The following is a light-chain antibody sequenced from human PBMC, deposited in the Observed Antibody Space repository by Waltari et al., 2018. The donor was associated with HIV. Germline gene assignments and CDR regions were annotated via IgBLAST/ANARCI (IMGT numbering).Light chain of an antibody. V-gene: IGLV2-11*01. CDR3: CLYAGTYTWV. CDR2: DVT. J-gene: IGLJ2*01. Sequence: QSALTQPRSVSGSPGQSVTISCRGSSTDIGYYKYVSWYQQHPGKVPKLVIFDVTKRPSGVPDRFSGSKSVNTASLTISGLQAEDEADYYCCLYAGTYTWVFGGGTRLTVL. CDR1: STDIGYYKY.